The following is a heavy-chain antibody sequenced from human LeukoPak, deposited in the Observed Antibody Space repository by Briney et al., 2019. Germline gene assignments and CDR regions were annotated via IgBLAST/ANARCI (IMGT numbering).Heavy chain of an antibody. CDR1: GGSISSSNW. Sequence: SETLSLTCAVSGGSISSSNWWSWVRQPPGQGLEWIGEIYHSGSTNYNPSLKSRVTISVDKSKNQFSLKLSSVTAADTAVYYCARDNNGDYYDYNWFDPWGQGTLVTVSS. D-gene: IGHD3-22*01. V-gene: IGHV4-4*02. J-gene: IGHJ5*02. CDR2: IYHSGST. CDR3: ARDNNGDYYDYNWFDP.